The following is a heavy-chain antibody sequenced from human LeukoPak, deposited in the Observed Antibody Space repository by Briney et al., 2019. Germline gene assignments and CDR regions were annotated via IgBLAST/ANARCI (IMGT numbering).Heavy chain of an antibody. CDR1: GYTFTSYD. D-gene: IGHD2-15*01. Sequence: ASVKVSCKASGYTFTSYDINWVRQATGQGLEWMGWMNPNSGNTGYAQKFQGRVTMTRNTSISTAYMELSSLRSEDTAVYYCARGNRMVAAPGYWGQGTLVTVSS. J-gene: IGHJ4*02. V-gene: IGHV1-8*01. CDR3: ARGNRMVAAPGY. CDR2: MNPNSGNT.